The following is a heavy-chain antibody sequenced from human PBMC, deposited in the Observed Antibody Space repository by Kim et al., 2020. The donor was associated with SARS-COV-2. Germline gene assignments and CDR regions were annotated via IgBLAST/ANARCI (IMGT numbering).Heavy chain of an antibody. Sequence: GGSLRLSCAASGFTFSSYGMHWVRQAPGKGLEWVAVIWYDGSNKYYADSVKGRFTISRDNSKNTLYLQMNSLRAEDTAVYYCASGPAAAVLGWGYWGQGTLVTVSS. CDR2: IWYDGSNK. J-gene: IGHJ4*02. CDR1: GFTFSSYG. D-gene: IGHD6-13*01. CDR3: ASGPAAAVLGWGY. V-gene: IGHV3-33*01.